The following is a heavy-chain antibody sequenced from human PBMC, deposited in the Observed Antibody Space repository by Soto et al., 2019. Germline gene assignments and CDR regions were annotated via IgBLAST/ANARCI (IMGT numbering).Heavy chain of an antibody. CDR3: ASIALRDYSSSSGY. CDR1: GGSISSSSYY. J-gene: IGHJ4*02. CDR2: IYYSGST. D-gene: IGHD6-13*01. V-gene: IGHV4-39*01. Sequence: QLQLQESGPGLVKPSETLSLTCTVSGGSISSSSYYWGWIRQPPGKGLEWIGSIYYSGSTYYNPSLRSRVTISVDTSKNQFSLKLSSVTAADTAVYYCASIALRDYSSSSGYWGQGTLVTVSS.